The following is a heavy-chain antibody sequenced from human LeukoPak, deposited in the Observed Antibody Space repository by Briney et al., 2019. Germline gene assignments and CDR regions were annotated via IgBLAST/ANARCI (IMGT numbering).Heavy chain of an antibody. CDR2: IKQDGSEK. CDR3: ARGKDGSGWYGGNWFDP. J-gene: IGHJ5*02. D-gene: IGHD6-19*01. V-gene: IGHV3-7*01. CDR1: GFTFSSYW. Sequence: PGGSLRLSCAASGFTFSSYWMSWVRQAPGKGLEWVANIKQDGSEKYYVDSVKGRFTISRDNAKNSLYLQMNSLRAEDTAVHYCARGKDGSGWYGGNWFDPWGQGTLVTVSS.